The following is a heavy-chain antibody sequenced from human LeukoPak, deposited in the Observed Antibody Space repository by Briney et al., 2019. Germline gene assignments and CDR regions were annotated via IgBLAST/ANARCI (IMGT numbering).Heavy chain of an antibody. CDR2: IYDSGST. Sequence: PSETLSLTCTVSGGSISNGGYYWSWIRQPPGKVMEWIGYIYDSGSTYYNPSLQSRITLSVDRSSNQFSLNLNSVTAADTAVYYCARRPRDSGNYDGPSGLDYWGQGTLVTVSS. CDR1: GGSISNGGYY. D-gene: IGHD1-26*01. J-gene: IGHJ4*02. V-gene: IGHV4-30-2*01. CDR3: ARRPRDSGNYDGPSGLDY.